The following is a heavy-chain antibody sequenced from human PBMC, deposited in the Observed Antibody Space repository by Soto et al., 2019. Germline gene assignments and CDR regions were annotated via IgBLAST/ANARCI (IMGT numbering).Heavy chain of an antibody. CDR3: ARVRATDYEIDY. V-gene: IGHV3-7*03. CDR2: IERDGSEK. D-gene: IGHD4-17*01. Sequence: PGGSLRLSCTASGFMFGGYWMTWVRHVPGKGLQWVANIERDGSEKYYVDFVKGRFTISRDNADNSVFLDMNNLRVDDTATYYCARVRATDYEIDYWGQGALVTVSS. J-gene: IGHJ4*02. CDR1: GFMFGGYW.